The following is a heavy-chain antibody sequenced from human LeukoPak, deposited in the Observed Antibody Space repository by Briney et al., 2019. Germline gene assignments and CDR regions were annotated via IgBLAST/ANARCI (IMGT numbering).Heavy chain of an antibody. V-gene: IGHV1-69*04. D-gene: IGHD6-13*01. J-gene: IGHJ4*02. CDR3: ARGIPAAAGTPNFDY. Sequence: SVKVSCKASGYTFTGYYMHWVRQAPGQGLEWMGRIIPILGIANYAQKFQGRVTITADKSTSTAYMELSSLRSEDTAVYYCARGIPAAAGTPNFDYWGQGTLVTVSS. CDR2: IIPILGIA. CDR1: GYTFTGYY.